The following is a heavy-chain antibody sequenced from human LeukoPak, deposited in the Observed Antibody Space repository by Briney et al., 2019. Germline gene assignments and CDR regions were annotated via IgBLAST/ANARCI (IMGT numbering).Heavy chain of an antibody. CDR3: TKETSSSFDY. CDR2: TSNSGGST. D-gene: IGHD6-6*01. CDR1: GFTFSSYA. Sequence: GGSLRLSCEASGFTFSSYAMNWVHQAPGKGLEWVSGTSNSGGSTYYADSVKGRFTISRDNSKNTLYLQMNSLRAEDTAVYYCTKETSSSFDYWGQGTLVTVSS. J-gene: IGHJ4*02. V-gene: IGHV3-23*01.